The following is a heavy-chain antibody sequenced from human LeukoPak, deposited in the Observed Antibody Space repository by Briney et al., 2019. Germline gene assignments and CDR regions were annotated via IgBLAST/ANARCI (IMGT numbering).Heavy chain of an antibody. D-gene: IGHD3-9*01. J-gene: IGHJ6*03. CDR2: MNPNSGNT. CDR1: GYTFTSYD. Sequence: ASVKVSCKASGYTFTSYDINWVRQATGQGLERMGWMNPNSGNTGYAQKFQGRVTMTRNTSISTAYMELSSLRSEDTAVYYCARGRGDYDILTGYPYYYYYYMDVWGKGTTVTVSS. V-gene: IGHV1-8*01. CDR3: ARGRGDYDILTGYPYYYYYYMDV.